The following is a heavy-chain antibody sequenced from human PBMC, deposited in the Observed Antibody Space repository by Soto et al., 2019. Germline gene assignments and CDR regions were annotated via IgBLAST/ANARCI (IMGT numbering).Heavy chain of an antibody. D-gene: IGHD3-22*01. CDR2: IYYSGST. CDR3: ARDRSYDTSGYPPASDD. J-gene: IGHJ4*02. Sequence: SETLSLTCTVSGGSISSYYRSWIRQPPGKGLEWIGYIYYSGSTNYNPSLKSRVTISVDTSKNQFSLKLSSVTAADTAVYYCARDRSYDTSGYPPASDDWGQGTLVTVSS. CDR1: GGSISSYY. V-gene: IGHV4-59*01.